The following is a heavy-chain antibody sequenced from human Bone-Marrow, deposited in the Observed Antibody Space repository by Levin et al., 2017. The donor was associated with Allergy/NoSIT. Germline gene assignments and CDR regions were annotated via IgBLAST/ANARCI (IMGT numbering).Heavy chain of an antibody. CDR2: FDTEDGET. V-gene: IGHV1-24*01. CDR1: GNTLSELS. D-gene: IGHD6-13*01. Sequence: GGSLRLSCKVSGNTLSELSIHWVRQAPGKGLEWMGGFDTEDGETMYAQRFQGRVTMTEDTSTETAYMELSSLRSDDTAVYYCATENSIGEAIDAFDIWGQGTMVTVS. J-gene: IGHJ3*02. CDR3: ATENSIGEAIDAFDI.